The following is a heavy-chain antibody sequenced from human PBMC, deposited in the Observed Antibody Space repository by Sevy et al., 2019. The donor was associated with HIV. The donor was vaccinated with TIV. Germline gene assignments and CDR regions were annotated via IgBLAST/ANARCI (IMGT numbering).Heavy chain of an antibody. CDR2: LTFGCGEI. D-gene: IGHD2-8*01. CDR1: GFTFSKYS. Sequence: GGSLRLSCAASGFTFSKYSMSWVRQPPGKGLEWVSTLTFGCGEINYADSVKGRFTISRDNSKSSVYLQMNNLRPEDTALYYCEREGCTKPDDYWGQGTLVTVSS. CDR3: EREGCTKPDDY. J-gene: IGHJ4*02. V-gene: IGHV3-23*01.